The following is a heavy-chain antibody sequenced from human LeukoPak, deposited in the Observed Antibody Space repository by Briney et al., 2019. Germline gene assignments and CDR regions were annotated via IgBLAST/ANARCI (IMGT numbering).Heavy chain of an antibody. V-gene: IGHV3-30*18. D-gene: IGHD1-20*01. J-gene: IGHJ6*02. CDR2: ISYDGSNK. CDR3: AKTQSLTGTTRYYYYGMDV. CDR1: GFTFSSYG. Sequence: GGSLRLSCAASGFTFSSYGMHWVRQAPGKGLEWVAVISYDGSNKYYADSVKGRFTISRDNSKNTLYLQMNSLRAEDTVVYYCAKTQSLTGTTRYYYYGMDVWGQGTTVTVSS.